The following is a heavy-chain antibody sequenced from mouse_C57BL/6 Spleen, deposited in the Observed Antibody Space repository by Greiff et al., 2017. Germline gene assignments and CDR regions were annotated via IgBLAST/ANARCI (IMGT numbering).Heavy chain of an antibody. J-gene: IGHJ4*01. CDR3: ARGKLRLRFWEAMDY. D-gene: IGHD3-2*02. V-gene: IGHV1-75*01. CDR1: GYTFTDYY. Sequence: QVQLQQSGPELVKPGASVKISCKASGYTFTDYYINWVKQRPGQGLEWIGWIFPGSGSTYYNEKFKGKATLTVDKSSSTAYMLLSSLTSEDSAVYFCARGKLRLRFWEAMDYWGQGTSVTVSS. CDR2: IFPGSGST.